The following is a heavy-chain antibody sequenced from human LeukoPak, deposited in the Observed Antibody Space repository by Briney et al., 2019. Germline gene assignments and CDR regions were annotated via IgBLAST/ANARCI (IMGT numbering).Heavy chain of an antibody. CDR3: ATTIAGKLQQLYYYYMDV. CDR2: ISSSSSYV. J-gene: IGHJ6*03. CDR1: GFTFSSYS. Sequence: PGGSLRLSCAASGFTFSSYSMNWVRQAPGKGLEWVSSISSSSSYVYYADSVKGRFTISRDNAKNSLYLQMNSLRAEDTAVYYCATTIAGKLQQLYYYYMDVWGKGTTVTVSS. V-gene: IGHV3-21*01. D-gene: IGHD6-13*01.